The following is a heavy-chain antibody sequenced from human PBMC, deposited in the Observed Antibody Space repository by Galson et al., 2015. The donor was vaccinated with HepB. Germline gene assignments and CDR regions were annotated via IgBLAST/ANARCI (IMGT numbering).Heavy chain of an antibody. CDR3: ARGSGITMIVVANTPYYFDY. D-gene: IGHD3-22*01. J-gene: IGHJ4*02. CDR2: IYHSGST. CDR1: GGSISSSNW. V-gene: IGHV4-4*02. Sequence: LSLTCAVSGGSISSSNWWSWVRQPPGKGLEWIGEIYHSGSTNYNPSLKSRVTISVDKSKNQFSLKLSSVTAADTAVYYCARGSGITMIVVANTPYYFDYWGQGTLVTVSS.